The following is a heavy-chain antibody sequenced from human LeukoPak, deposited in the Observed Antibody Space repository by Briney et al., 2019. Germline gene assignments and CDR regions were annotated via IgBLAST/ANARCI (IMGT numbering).Heavy chain of an antibody. V-gene: IGHV4-59*12. CDR2: IYYSGST. J-gene: IGHJ4*02. Sequence: SETLSLTCTVSGGSISSYYWSWIRQPPGKGLEWIGYIYYSGSTNYNPSLKSRVTISVDTSKNQFSLKLTSVTAADTAVYYCVRLGRAAGFYFFDYWGQGSLVTVSS. D-gene: IGHD6-13*01. CDR3: VRLGRAAGFYFFDY. CDR1: GGSISSYY.